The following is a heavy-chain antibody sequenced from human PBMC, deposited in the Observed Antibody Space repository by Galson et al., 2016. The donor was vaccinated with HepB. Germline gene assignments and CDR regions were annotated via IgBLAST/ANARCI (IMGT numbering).Heavy chain of an antibody. V-gene: IGHV1-2*02. CDR1: GYTFTGYY. CDR2: INPKSGGT. D-gene: IGHD3-10*01. J-gene: IGHJ4*02. Sequence: SVKVSCKASGYTFTGYYIHWVRQAPGQGLEWMGWINPKSGGTIYAQRFQGRVTMTRDTSFSTAYMELTTLTSDDAGVYYCARDRGSGLRTDYGGQGALVTVSS. CDR3: ARDRGSGLRTDY.